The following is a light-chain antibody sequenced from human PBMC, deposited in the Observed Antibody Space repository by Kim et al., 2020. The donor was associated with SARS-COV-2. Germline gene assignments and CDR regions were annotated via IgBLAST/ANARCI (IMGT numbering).Light chain of an antibody. CDR2: EDT. CDR1: ALPNQY. CDR3: QSSDSSDTFWV. V-gene: IGLV3-25*03. J-gene: IGLJ3*02. Sequence: PGQTARITCSVDALPNQYAYWFQQKPGQAPVLVIYEDTERPSGIPERFSGSTSGTTVTLTISGVQAEDEADYYCQSSDSSDTFWVFGGGTQLTVL.